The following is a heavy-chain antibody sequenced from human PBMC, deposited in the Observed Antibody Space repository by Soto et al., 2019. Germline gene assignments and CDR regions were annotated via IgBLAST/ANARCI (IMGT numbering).Heavy chain of an antibody. J-gene: IGHJ5*02. CDR2: IIPSLGIA. CDR1: GGTFSSYT. CDR3: ATDVGDYGYNWFDP. V-gene: IGHV1-69*08. D-gene: IGHD4-17*01. Sequence: QVQLVQSGAEVKKPGSSVKVSCKASGGTFSSYTISWVRQAPGQGLEWMGRIIPSLGIANYAQKFQGRVTSTADKSTSTAYMELSSLRSEDTAVYYCATDVGDYGYNWFDPWGQGTLVTVSS.